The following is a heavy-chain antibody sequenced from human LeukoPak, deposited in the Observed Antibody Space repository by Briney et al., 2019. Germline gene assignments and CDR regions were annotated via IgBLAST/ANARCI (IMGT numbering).Heavy chain of an antibody. CDR1: GYTFTGYY. Sequence: ASVKLSCKASGYTFTGYYMHWVRQAPGQGLEWMGWINPNSGGTNYAQKFQGRVTMTRDTSISTAYMELSRLRSDDTAVYYCARETAGRIAVAVSWFDPWGQGTLVTVSS. D-gene: IGHD6-19*01. V-gene: IGHV1-2*02. J-gene: IGHJ5*02. CDR2: INPNSGGT. CDR3: ARETAGRIAVAVSWFDP.